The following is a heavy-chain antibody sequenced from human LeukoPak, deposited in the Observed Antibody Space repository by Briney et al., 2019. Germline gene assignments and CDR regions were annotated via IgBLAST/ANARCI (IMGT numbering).Heavy chain of an antibody. CDR1: GFTFSSYS. J-gene: IGHJ4*02. D-gene: IGHD5-12*01. V-gene: IGHV3-21*01. Sequence: GGSLGLSCAASGFTFSSYSMNWVRQAPGKGLEWVSSITSSSSYMYYADSVKGRFTISRDNAKNSLYLQMNTLRAEDTAVYYCARESLATIGVDYWGQGTLVTVSS. CDR2: ITSSSSYM. CDR3: ARESLATIGVDY.